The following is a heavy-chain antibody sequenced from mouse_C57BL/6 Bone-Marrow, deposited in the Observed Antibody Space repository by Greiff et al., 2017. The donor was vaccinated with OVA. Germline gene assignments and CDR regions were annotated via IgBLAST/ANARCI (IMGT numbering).Heavy chain of an antibody. J-gene: IGHJ4*01. Sequence: VKVVESGPGLVQPSQSLSITCTVSGFSLTSYGVHWVRQSPGKGLEWLGVIWSGGSTDYNAAFISRLSISKDNSKSQVFFKMNSLQADDTAIYYCARRWLLRPYAMDYWGQGTSVTVSS. CDR2: IWSGGST. CDR1: GFSLTSYG. D-gene: IGHD2-3*01. CDR3: ARRWLLRPYAMDY. V-gene: IGHV2-2*01.